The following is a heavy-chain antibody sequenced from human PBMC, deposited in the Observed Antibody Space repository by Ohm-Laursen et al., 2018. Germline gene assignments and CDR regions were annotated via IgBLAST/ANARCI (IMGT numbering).Heavy chain of an antibody. J-gene: IGHJ2*01. Sequence: PTQTLTLTCTFSGFSLSTSGVGVGWIRQPPGEPLEWLALIYWDDDKRYSPSLKSRLTITKDTSKNQVVLIMTNLDPVDTATYYCAQWGLPWYFALWGRGTLVTVSS. V-gene: IGHV2-5*02. CDR3: AQWGLPWYFAL. CDR1: GFSLSTSGVG. D-gene: IGHD1-26*01. CDR2: IYWDDDK.